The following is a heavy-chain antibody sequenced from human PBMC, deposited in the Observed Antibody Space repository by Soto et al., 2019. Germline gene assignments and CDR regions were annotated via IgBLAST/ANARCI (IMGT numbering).Heavy chain of an antibody. CDR3: ARVFLYCSGGTCSPFDY. CDR1: GYTFTTYA. CDR2: INAGNGNT. Sequence: GASVKVSCKASGYTFTTYAIHWVRQAPGQRLEWMGWINAGNGNTKYSQRFHDRVTITRDTSASTAYMELSSLRSEDTAVYYCARVFLYCSGGTCSPFDYWGQGTLVTVSS. J-gene: IGHJ4*02. V-gene: IGHV1-3*01. D-gene: IGHD2-15*01.